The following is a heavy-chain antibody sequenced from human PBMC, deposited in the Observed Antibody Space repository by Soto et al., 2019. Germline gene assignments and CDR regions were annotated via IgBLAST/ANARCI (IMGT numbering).Heavy chain of an antibody. D-gene: IGHD6-6*01. J-gene: IGHJ5*02. Sequence: PGESLKISCKSSGYSFTVYWVACVREKPGICLEGMGIIYPGDSDTNYCSSFEGQVINAVVKSISTVYQQYSILKAPDTASYYSAIRGKESTRSSWFDPGGQGALVTV. V-gene: IGHV5-51*01. CDR2: IYPGDSDT. CDR3: AIRGKESTRSSWFDP. CDR1: GYSFTVYW.